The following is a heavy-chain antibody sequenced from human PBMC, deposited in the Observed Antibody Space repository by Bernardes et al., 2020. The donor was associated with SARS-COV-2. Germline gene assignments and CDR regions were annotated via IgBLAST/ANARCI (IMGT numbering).Heavy chain of an antibody. CDR2: INQDGSET. Sequence: GDLRPSCEASGSTSSTFWMTWVRQAPGKGLEWVANINQDGSETFYVDSVKGRFTISRDNAKNSLFMEMNTLRAEDTAVYYCARIYSTSSFDFDYWGQGTLVTVSS. CDR3: ARIYSTSSFDFDY. D-gene: IGHD6-6*01. J-gene: IGHJ4*02. V-gene: IGHV3-7*01. CDR1: GSTSSTFW.